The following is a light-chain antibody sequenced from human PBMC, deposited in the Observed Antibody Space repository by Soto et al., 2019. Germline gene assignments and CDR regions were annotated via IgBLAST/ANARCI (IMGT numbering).Light chain of an antibody. CDR2: ADN. Sequence: QSVLTQPPSVSGAPGQRVTISCTGTRSNIGAGFDVHWYQQLPGTAPKLLIYADNNRPSGVPDRFSASKSGTSASLAITGLQGEDEANYYCQSYDTSLSGVIFGAGTKVT. V-gene: IGLV1-40*01. CDR3: QSYDTSLSGVI. J-gene: IGLJ2*01. CDR1: RSNIGAGFD.